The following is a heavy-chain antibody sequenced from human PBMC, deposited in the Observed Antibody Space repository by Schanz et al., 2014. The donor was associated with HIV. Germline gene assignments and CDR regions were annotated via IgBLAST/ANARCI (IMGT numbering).Heavy chain of an antibody. Sequence: EVQVVASGGGLAQPGRSLRLSCAASGFTFDDYAMHWVRQAPGKGLEWVSGISWNSGSIGYADTVKGRFTISRDNAKNSLYLQMNSLRPEDTALYYCARDMGLLWFGESPGDLRGGMDVWGEGTTVTVSS. CDR2: ISWNSGSI. D-gene: IGHD3-10*01. J-gene: IGHJ6*04. CDR1: GFTFDDYA. CDR3: ARDMGLLWFGESPGDLRGGMDV. V-gene: IGHV3-9*01.